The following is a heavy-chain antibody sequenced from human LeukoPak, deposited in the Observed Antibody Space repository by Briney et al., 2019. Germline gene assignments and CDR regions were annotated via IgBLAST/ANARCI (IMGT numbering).Heavy chain of an antibody. CDR1: GFTVSSNF. D-gene: IGHD2-21*01. J-gene: IGHJ4*02. Sequence: PGGSLRLSCAASGFTVSSNFLSWVRQPPGMGLEWVSDIYSGGSTYYADSVKGRFTISRDNSKNTLYLQMNSLRAEDTAVYYCTRGGGGSFPHYWGQGTLVTVSS. CDR2: IYSGGST. V-gene: IGHV3-53*01. CDR3: TRGGGGSFPHY.